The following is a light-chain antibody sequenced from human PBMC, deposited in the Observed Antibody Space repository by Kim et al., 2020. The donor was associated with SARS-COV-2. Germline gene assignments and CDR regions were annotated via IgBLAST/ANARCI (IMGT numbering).Light chain of an antibody. V-gene: IGKV2-30*01. Sequence: PASISCRSSQSLVYSDGNTYLTWFHQRPGQSPRRLGCKVSSRDSGVPDRFSGSGSGTDFTLKIRRVEAADVGIYYCMQGTHWPASFGQGTKVDIK. CDR3: MQGTHWPAS. CDR2: KVS. J-gene: IGKJ1*01. CDR1: QSLVYSDGNTY.